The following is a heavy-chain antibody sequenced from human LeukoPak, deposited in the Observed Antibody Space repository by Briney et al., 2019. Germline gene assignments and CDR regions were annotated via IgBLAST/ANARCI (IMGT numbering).Heavy chain of an antibody. D-gene: IGHD3-22*01. V-gene: IGHV3-21*01. CDR1: GFTFSNFV. J-gene: IGHJ4*02. CDR3: VRVEDRGGYDRHFDY. Sequence: GGSLRLSCAASGFTFSNFVMNWVRQAPGKGLEWVSSIGTSGNYMYYSDSVRGRFTISRDNAKNSLYLQMNSLRAEDTAVYYCVRVEDRGGYDRHFDYWGQGTLVTVSS. CDR2: IGTSGNYM.